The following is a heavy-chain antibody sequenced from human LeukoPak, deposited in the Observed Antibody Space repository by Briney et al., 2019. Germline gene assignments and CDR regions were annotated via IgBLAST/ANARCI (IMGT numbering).Heavy chain of an antibody. V-gene: IGHV3-23*01. CDR1: GFTFSSYG. D-gene: IGHD3-22*01. J-gene: IGHJ4*02. Sequence: GGTLRLSCAASGFTFSSYGMSWVRQAPGKGLEWVSAISGSGGSTYYADSVKGRFTISRDNSKNTLYLQMNSLRAEDTAVYYCARDWAPYYSESSGPPGVWSFDYWGQGSLVTVSS. CDR3: ARDWAPYYSESSGPPGVWSFDY. CDR2: ISGSGGST.